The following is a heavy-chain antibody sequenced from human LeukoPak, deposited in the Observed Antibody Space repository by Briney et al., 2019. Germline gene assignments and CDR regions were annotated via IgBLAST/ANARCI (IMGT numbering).Heavy chain of an antibody. CDR2: INPNSGGT. D-gene: IGHD3-3*01. J-gene: IGHJ3*02. CDR1: GYTFTGYY. CDR3: ASQLRVNTYYDFWSGYGDAFDI. V-gene: IGHV1-2*02. Sequence: ASVKVSCKASGYTFTGYYMHWVRQAPGQGLEWMGWINPNSGGTNYAQKFQGRVTMTRDTSISTAYMELSRLRSDDTAVYYCASQLRVNTYYDFWSGYGDAFDIWGQGTMVTVSS.